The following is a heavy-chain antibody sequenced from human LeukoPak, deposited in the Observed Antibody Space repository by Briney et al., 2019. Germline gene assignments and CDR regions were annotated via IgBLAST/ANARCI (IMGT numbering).Heavy chain of an antibody. D-gene: IGHD3-3*01. Sequence: PSETLSLTCAVYGGSFSGYYWSWIRQPPGKGLEWIGEINHSGSTNYNPSLKSRVTISVDTSRNQFSLKLSSVTAADTAVYYCARGVWSGYYGLNYYYMDVWGKGTTVTVSS. CDR2: INHSGST. CDR1: GGSFSGYY. J-gene: IGHJ6*03. CDR3: ARGVWSGYYGLNYYYMDV. V-gene: IGHV4-34*01.